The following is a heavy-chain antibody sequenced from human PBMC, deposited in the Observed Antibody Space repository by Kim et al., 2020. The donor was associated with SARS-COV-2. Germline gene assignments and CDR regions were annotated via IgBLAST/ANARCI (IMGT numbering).Heavy chain of an antibody. J-gene: IGHJ4*02. D-gene: IGHD4-17*01. CDR1: GFTFSSYA. V-gene: IGHV3-23*01. Sequence: GGSLRLSCAASGFTFSSYAMSWVRQAPGKGLEWVSVISGSGGTTYYADSVKGRFTISRGNSKNTLYLQMNSLRAEDTAGYYCAKDSTPYGDYALTFDYWGQRTLVTVSP. CDR2: ISGSGGTT. CDR3: AKDSTPYGDYALTFDY.